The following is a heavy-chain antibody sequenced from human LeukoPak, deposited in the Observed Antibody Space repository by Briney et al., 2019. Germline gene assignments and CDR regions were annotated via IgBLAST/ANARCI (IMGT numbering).Heavy chain of an antibody. V-gene: IGHV4-59*01. Sequence: KPSETLSLTCTVSGGSISSYYWSWIRQPPGKGLEWIGYIYYSGSTNYHPSLKSRVTISVDTSKNQFSLKLSSVTAADTAVYYCARAPLPSGSYFVYWGQGTLVTVSS. CDR2: IYYSGST. CDR1: GGSISSYY. J-gene: IGHJ4*02. CDR3: ARAPLPSGSYFVY. D-gene: IGHD1-26*01.